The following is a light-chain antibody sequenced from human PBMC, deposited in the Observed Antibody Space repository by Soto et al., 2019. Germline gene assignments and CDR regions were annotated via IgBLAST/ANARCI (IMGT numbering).Light chain of an antibody. CDR1: QNVSSNL. V-gene: IGKV3-20*01. CDR2: AAS. CDR3: QKYGSFWT. Sequence: QPPIDRALSPGEMAILVGRASQNVSSNLLVWYQQHPGQAPRLLIYAASSRATGIPDRFSGSGSGTDFTLTIRGLEPDDFAVYYCQKYGSFWTFGQGTKVDIK. J-gene: IGKJ1*01.